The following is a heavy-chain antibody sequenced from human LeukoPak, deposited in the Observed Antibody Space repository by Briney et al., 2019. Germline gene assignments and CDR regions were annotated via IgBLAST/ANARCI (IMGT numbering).Heavy chain of an antibody. CDR1: GFTFDDYT. J-gene: IGHJ4*02. Sequence: GGSLRLSCAASGFTFDDYTMHWVRQAPGKGLECVCLISWDGGSAYYADSVKGRFTISRDNSKNSLYLQMYSLRTEDTALYYCAKSGYSGYDGYYFDYWGQGTLVTVSS. CDR2: ISWDGGSA. V-gene: IGHV3-43*01. D-gene: IGHD5-12*01. CDR3: AKSGYSGYDGYYFDY.